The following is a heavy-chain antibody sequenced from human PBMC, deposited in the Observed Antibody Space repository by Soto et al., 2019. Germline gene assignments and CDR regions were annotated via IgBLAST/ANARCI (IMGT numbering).Heavy chain of an antibody. CDR3: AKERPPYGDDYIWGSPTNDNWFDP. J-gene: IGHJ5*02. CDR1: GFTFSSYG. Sequence: PGGSLRLSCAASGFTFSSYGMHWVRQAPGKGLEWVAVISYDGSNKYYADSVKGRFTISRDNSKNTLYLQMNSLRAEDTAVYYCAKERPPYGDDYIWGSPTNDNWFDPWGQGTLVTVSS. D-gene: IGHD3-16*01. CDR2: ISYDGSNK. V-gene: IGHV3-30*18.